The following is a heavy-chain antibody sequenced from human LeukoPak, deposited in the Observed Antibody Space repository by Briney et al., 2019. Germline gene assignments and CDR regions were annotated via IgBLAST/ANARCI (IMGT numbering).Heavy chain of an antibody. CDR1: GFTFSIYW. J-gene: IGHJ4*02. D-gene: IGHD3-10*01. Sequence: GGSLRLSCEASGFTFSIYWMHWVRQVPGKGLVWVSRINEYGSTTNYADSVKDRFIISRDNAKNTLYLRMNSLRAEDSAVYYCDRDVAGSGSCWGQGTLVSVSS. V-gene: IGHV3-74*01. CDR3: DRDVAGSGSC. CDR2: INEYGSTT.